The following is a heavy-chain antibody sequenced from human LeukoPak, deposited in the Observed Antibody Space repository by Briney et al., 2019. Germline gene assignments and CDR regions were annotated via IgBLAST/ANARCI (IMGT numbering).Heavy chain of an antibody. CDR1: GFTFSSYG. CDR2: ISGSGGST. CDR3: AKGAITMVRGVIIRTANGPPHFDY. Sequence: GGSLRLSCAASGFTFSSYGMSWVRQAPGKGLEWVSAISGSGGSTYYADSVKGRFTISRGNSKNTLYLQMNSLRAEDTAVYYCAKGAITMVRGVIIRTANGPPHFDYWGQGTLVTVSS. J-gene: IGHJ4*02. D-gene: IGHD3-10*01. V-gene: IGHV3-23*01.